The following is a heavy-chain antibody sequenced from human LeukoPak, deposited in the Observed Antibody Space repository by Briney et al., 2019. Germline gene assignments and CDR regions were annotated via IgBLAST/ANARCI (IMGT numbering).Heavy chain of an antibody. D-gene: IGHD1-26*01. CDR2: IYYSGST. J-gene: IGHJ4*02. CDR3: ARLRADGGSYNARFDY. Sequence: SETLSLTCTVSGGSISSYYWSWIRQPPGKGLEWIGYIYYSGSTNYNPSLKSRVTISVDTSKNQFSLKLSSVTAADTAVYYCARLRADGGSYNARFDYWGQGTLVTVSS. CDR1: GGSISSYY. V-gene: IGHV4-59*01.